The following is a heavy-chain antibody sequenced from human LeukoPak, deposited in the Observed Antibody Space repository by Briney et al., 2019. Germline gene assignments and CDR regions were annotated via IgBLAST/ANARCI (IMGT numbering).Heavy chain of an antibody. D-gene: IGHD6-13*01. J-gene: IGHJ4*02. V-gene: IGHV3-11*01. Sequence: GGSLRLSCAPSGLTFRGFVMRCLGQALWHGVNSFTYISITGSNISHAEYVKGRFTIPRDNAENSLYLQMKSLRVEDTAVYYCARRAAAGRCFDYWGQGTLVTVSS. CDR2: ISITGSNI. CDR3: ARRAAAGRCFDY. CDR1: GLTFRGFV.